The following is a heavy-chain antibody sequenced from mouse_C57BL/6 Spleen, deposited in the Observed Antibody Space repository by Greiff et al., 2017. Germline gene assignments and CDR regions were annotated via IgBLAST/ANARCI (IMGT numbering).Heavy chain of an antibody. J-gene: IGHJ4*01. V-gene: IGHV1-54*01. Sequence: VQLQQSGAELVRPGTSVKVSCKASGYAFTNYLIEWVKQRPGQGLEWIGVINPGSGGTNYNEKFKGKATLTADESSSTAYMQRSSLTSEDSAVYFCAIRGDGNYVMDYWGQGISVTVSS. CDR2: INPGSGGT. CDR1: GYAFTNYL. D-gene: IGHD2-1*01. CDR3: AIRGDGNYVMDY.